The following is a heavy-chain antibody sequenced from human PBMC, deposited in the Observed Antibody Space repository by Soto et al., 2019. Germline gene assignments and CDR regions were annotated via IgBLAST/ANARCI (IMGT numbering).Heavy chain of an antibody. D-gene: IGHD3-10*01. V-gene: IGHV4-30-4*01. J-gene: IGHJ6*02. Sequence: SETLSLTCTVSGGSISSGDYYWSWIRQPPGKGLEWIGYINYSGSTYYNPSLKGRVTISVDTSKNQFSLKLSSVTAADTAVYYCARIRGSGSYYNFPAYYYYGMDVWGQGTTVTVSS. CDR3: ARIRGSGSYYNFPAYYYYGMDV. CDR1: GGSISSGDYY. CDR2: INYSGST.